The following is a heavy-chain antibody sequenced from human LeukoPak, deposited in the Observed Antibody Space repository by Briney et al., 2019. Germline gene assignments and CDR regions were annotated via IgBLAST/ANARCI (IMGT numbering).Heavy chain of an antibody. D-gene: IGHD2-2*01. CDR3: ARDRDIVVVPAAKGPVPYYYGMDV. J-gene: IGHJ6*02. CDR2: INAGNGNT. V-gene: IGHV1-3*01. Sequence: GASVKVSCKASGYTFTSYAMHWVRQAPGQRLEWMGWINAGNGNTKYSQKFQGRVTITRDTSASTAYMELSSLRSEDTAVYYCARDRDIVVVPAAKGPVPYYYGMDVWGQGTTVTVSS. CDR1: GYTFTSYA.